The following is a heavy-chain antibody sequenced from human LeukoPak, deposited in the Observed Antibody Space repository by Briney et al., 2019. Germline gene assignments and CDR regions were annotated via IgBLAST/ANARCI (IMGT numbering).Heavy chain of an antibody. CDR3: AEDRLLNCRGDCYIFDY. Sequence: PGGSLRLSCAASGFTFSSYAMSWVRQAPGKGLEWVSAISGSGGSAYYADSVKGRFSISRDNSKNTLYLQVNGLRTEDTAVYYCAEDRLLNCRGDCYIFDYWGQGTVVTVSS. CDR2: ISGSGGSA. D-gene: IGHD2-21*02. V-gene: IGHV3-23*01. CDR1: GFTFSSYA. J-gene: IGHJ4*02.